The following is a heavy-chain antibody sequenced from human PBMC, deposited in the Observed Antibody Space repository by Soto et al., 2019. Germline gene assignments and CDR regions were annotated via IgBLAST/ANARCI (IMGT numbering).Heavy chain of an antibody. J-gene: IGHJ4*02. CDR1: GFTFSSYS. D-gene: IGHD1-26*01. CDR2: ISSSSGHI. Sequence: GGSLRLSCAASGFTFSSYSMNWVRQAPGKGLEWVSSISSSSGHIYYADSLKGRFTISRDNAKNSLYLQMNSLRAEDTAVYYCTRHWLATREFDYWGRGTLVTVSS. CDR3: TRHWLATREFDY. V-gene: IGHV3-21*01.